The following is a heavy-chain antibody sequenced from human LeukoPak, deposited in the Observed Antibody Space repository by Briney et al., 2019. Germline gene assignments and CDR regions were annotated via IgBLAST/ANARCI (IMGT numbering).Heavy chain of an antibody. V-gene: IGHV6-1*01. Sequence: SQTLSLTCAISGDSVSSNSAAWNWIRQSPSRGLEWLGRTYYRSKWYNDYAVSVKSRITINPDTSKNQFSLQMNSVTPEDTAVYYCARDPINNFYDSSGQSWFDPGGQGTLVTVSS. J-gene: IGHJ5*02. CDR2: TYYRSKWYN. CDR3: ARDPINNFYDSSGQSWFDP. D-gene: IGHD3-22*01. CDR1: GDSVSSNSAA.